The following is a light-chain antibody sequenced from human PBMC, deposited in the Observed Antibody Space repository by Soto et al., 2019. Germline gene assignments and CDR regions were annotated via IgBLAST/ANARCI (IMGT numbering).Light chain of an antibody. CDR1: QSVSNNY. J-gene: IGKJ1*01. Sequence: EILLTQSPGTRSRSPGERATLSCRASQSVSNNYLAWSQQKPGQPPRLLIYGATNRATGIPDRFSGSGSGTDFTLTISRLEPEDFAVYYCQQYGTSGTFGQGTKVDIK. V-gene: IGKV3-20*01. CDR2: GAT. CDR3: QQYGTSGT.